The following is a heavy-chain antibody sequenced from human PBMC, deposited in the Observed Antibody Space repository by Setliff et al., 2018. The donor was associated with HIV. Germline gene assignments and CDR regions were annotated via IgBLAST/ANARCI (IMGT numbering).Heavy chain of an antibody. Sequence: ASETLSLTCTVSGVSISNYYWSWIRQPPGKGLEWIGEINHSGRTKYNPSLKSRVTMSVDTSKNQFSLKLKSVTAADTAVYYCAREDTTGYYSLSAFDIWGQGTLVTVSS. CDR3: AREDTTGYYSLSAFDI. D-gene: IGHD3-22*01. J-gene: IGHJ3*02. CDR1: GVSISNYY. CDR2: INHSGRT. V-gene: IGHV4-34*01.